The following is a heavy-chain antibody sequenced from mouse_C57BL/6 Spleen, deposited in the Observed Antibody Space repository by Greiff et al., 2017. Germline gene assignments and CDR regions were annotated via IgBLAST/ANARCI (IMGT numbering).Heavy chain of an antibody. D-gene: IGHD2-2*01. CDR2: IHPNSGST. V-gene: IGHV1-64*01. J-gene: IGHJ1*03. Sequence: VQLQQPGAELVKPGASVKLSCKASGYTFTSYWMHWVKQRPGQGLEWIGMIHPNSGSTNYNEKFKSKATLTVDKSSSTAYMQLSSLTSEDSAVYYCARSLMVTTDPGRWYFDVWGTGTTVTVSS. CDR3: ARSLMVTTDPGRWYFDV. CDR1: GYTFTSYW.